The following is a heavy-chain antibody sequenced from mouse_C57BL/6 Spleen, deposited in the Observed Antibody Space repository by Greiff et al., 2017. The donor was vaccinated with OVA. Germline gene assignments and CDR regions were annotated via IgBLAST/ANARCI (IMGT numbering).Heavy chain of an antibody. V-gene: IGHV1-82*01. CDR1: GYAFSSSW. D-gene: IGHD1-1*01. CDR2: IYPGDGDT. Sequence: QVQLQQSGPELVKPGASVKISCKASGYAFSSSWMNWVKQRPGKGLEWIGRIYPGDGDTNYNGKFKGKATLTADKSSSTAYMQLSSLTSEDSAVYFCARETTVVATRSSYFDYWGQGTTLTVSS. CDR3: ARETTVVATRSSYFDY. J-gene: IGHJ2*01.